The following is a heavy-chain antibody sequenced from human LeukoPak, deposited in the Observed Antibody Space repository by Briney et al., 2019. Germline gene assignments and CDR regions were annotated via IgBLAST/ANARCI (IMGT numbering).Heavy chain of an antibody. J-gene: IGHJ6*02. V-gene: IGHV3-66*02. D-gene: IGHD6-19*01. CDR2: IYSGGST. Sequence: GGSLRLSCAASGITVSSNYMSWVRQAPGKGLEWVSVIYSGGSTYYADSVKGRFTISRDNSKNTLYLQMNSLRAEDAAVYYCAGQWLVLDYYYGMDVWGQGTTVTVSS. CDR1: GITVSSNY. CDR3: AGQWLVLDYYYGMDV.